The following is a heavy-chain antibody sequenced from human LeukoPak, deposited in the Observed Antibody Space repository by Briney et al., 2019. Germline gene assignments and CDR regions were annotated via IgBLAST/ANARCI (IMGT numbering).Heavy chain of an antibody. D-gene: IGHD1-26*01. CDR3: ARDWWELPSSDAFDI. J-gene: IGHJ3*02. CDR1: GGSISRSSYY. Sequence: SETLSLTCTVSGGSISRSSYYWGWIRQPPGKGLEWIGNIYYSGSTYYNPSLKSRVTISVDTSKNQFSLKLSSVTAADTAVYYCARDWWELPSSDAFDIWGQGTMVTVSS. CDR2: IYYSGST. V-gene: IGHV4-39*07.